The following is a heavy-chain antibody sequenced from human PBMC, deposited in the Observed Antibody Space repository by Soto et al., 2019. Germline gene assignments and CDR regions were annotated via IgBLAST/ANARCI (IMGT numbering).Heavy chain of an antibody. V-gene: IGHV4-39*01. J-gene: IGHJ4*02. Sequence: QLQLQESGPGLVKPSETLSLTCTVSGDSISSNNYYWGWIRQPPGKGLEWIGSMYHSGNTYHNPSRERRVSISVATSNDQLSLNRRSLPAADTAVYCCARHRGPTGPNFWGQGTLVTVSS. D-gene: IGHD3-10*01. CDR3: ARHRGPTGPNF. CDR2: MYHSGNT. CDR1: GDSISSNNYY.